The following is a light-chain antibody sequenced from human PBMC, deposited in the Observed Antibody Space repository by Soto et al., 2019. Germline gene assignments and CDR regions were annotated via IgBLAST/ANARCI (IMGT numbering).Light chain of an antibody. CDR1: SSDTGSHTS. CDR3: SSRRGSSTLV. V-gene: IGLV2-14*01. CDR2: DVS. J-gene: IGLJ3*02. Sequence: QSALTQPGSVSGSPGQSITISCTGTSSDTGSHTSVSWYQQHPGKAPKLMIFDVSNRPSGVSSRFSGSKSGNTASLTISGLQAEDEVDYYCSSRRGSSTLVFGEGTKLTVL.